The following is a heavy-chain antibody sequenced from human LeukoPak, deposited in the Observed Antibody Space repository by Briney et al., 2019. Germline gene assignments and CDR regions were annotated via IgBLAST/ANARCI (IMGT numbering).Heavy chain of an antibody. D-gene: IGHD6-13*01. CDR2: IYSGGST. CDR1: GFTVSSNY. CDR3: AREGYSSSWYYFDY. Sequence: GGSLRLSCAASGFTVSSNYMSWVRQAPEKGLEWVSVIYSGGSTYYADSVKGRFTISRDNPKNTLYLQMNSLRAEDTAVYYCAREGYSSSWYYFDYWGQGTLVTVSS. V-gene: IGHV3-53*01. J-gene: IGHJ4*02.